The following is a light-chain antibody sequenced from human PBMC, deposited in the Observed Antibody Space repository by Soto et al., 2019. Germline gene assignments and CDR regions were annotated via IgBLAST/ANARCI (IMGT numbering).Light chain of an antibody. J-gene: IGKJ3*01. V-gene: IGKV1-12*02. CDR2: AAS. CDR3: QQANTFPFT. CDR1: QHISSW. Sequence: DIQMTQSPSSVSASVGDRVTFTCRASQHISSWLAWYQQKPGKAPKLLIAAASILQSGVPSRFSGSGYGTDFTLTISSLQPEAFATYFCQQANTFPFTFGPGTRLEIK.